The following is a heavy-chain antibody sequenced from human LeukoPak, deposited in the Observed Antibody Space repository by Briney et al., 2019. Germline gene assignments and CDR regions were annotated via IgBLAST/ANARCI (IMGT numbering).Heavy chain of an antibody. CDR3: TTEDIVVVPAAIDDY. D-gene: IGHD2-2*02. J-gene: IGHJ4*02. CDR1: GFTFSNAW. Sequence: GGSLRLSCAASGFTFSNAWMSWVLQAPGKGLEWVGRIKSKTDGGTTDYAAPVKGRFTISRDDSKNTLYLQMNSLKTEDTAVYYCTTEDIVVVPAAIDDYWGQGTLVTVSS. V-gene: IGHV3-15*01. CDR2: IKSKTDGGTT.